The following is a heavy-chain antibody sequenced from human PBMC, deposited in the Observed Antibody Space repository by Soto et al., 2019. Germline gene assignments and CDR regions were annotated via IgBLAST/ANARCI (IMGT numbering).Heavy chain of an antibody. D-gene: IGHD3-22*01. V-gene: IGHV1-24*01. J-gene: IGHJ4*02. CDR2: FDPEDGET. Sequence: ASVKVSCKVSGYALTELSMHWVRQAPGKGLEWMGGFDPEDGETIYAQKFQGRVTMTEDTSTDTAYMELSSLRSEDTAVYYCATDLADSSGRLDYWGQGTLVTVSS. CDR3: ATDLADSSGRLDY. CDR1: GYALTELS.